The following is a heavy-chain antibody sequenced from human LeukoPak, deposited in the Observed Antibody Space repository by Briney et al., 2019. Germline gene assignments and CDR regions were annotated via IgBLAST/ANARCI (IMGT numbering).Heavy chain of an antibody. CDR1: ELSFKTYS. V-gene: IGHV3-21*04. J-gene: IGHJ4*02. CDR2: ISLAGTYI. Sequence: GGSLRLSCAASELSFKTYSMNWLRQSPGKGLEWVASISLAGTYIDYADSVKGRFTISRDNSKNTLYLQMNSLRAEDTAVYYCAKGGGSITGTPLDYWGQGTLVTVSS. CDR3: AKGGGSITGTPLDY. D-gene: IGHD1-20*01.